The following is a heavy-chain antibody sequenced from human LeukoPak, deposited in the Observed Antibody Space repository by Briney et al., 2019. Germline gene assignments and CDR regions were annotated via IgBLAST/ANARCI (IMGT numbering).Heavy chain of an antibody. CDR1: GYTFTSYG. CDR2: ISAYNGNT. Sequence: ASVKVSCKASGYTFTSYGISWVRQAPGQGLEWMGWISAYNGNTNYAQKLQGRVTMTTDTSTGTAYMELRSLRSDDTAVYYCARLRRQHCTNGVCYTGGNWFDPWGQGTLVTVSS. V-gene: IGHV1-18*01. D-gene: IGHD2-8*01. J-gene: IGHJ5*02. CDR3: ARLRRQHCTNGVCYTGGNWFDP.